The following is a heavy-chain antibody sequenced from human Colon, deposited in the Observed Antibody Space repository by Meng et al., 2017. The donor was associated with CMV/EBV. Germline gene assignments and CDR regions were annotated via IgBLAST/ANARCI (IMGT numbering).Heavy chain of an antibody. V-gene: IGHV2-5*02. D-gene: IGHD5-12*01. CDR1: GFSFTTDKAG. CDR3: VHRSYSGQDDY. CDR2: IYWDDDT. J-gene: IGHJ4*02. Sequence: ITLNEAGPTLVNPTQTLTLTCTFSGFSFTTDKAGVGWIRHPPGKALEWLALIYWDDDTRYSPSLKTRLTIPRDTSKNQVILTMTNMDPADTATYYCVHRSYSGQDDYWGQGALVTVSS.